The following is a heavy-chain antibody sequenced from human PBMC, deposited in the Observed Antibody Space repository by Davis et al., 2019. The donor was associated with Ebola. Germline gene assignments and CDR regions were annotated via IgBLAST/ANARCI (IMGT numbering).Heavy chain of an antibody. V-gene: IGHV3-23*01. Sequence: GESLKISCAASDFTFSSHAMSWVRQAPGKGLECVSVMSGSGGRTFYADSVKGRFTISRDNSKNTLYLQMNSLRSEDTAVYYCARDAYGDYALDYWGQGTLVTVSS. CDR2: MSGSGGRT. D-gene: IGHD4-17*01. CDR1: DFTFSSHA. J-gene: IGHJ4*02. CDR3: ARDAYGDYALDY.